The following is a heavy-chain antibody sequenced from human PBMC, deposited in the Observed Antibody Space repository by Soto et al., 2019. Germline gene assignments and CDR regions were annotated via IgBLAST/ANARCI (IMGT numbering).Heavy chain of an antibody. Sequence: GGSLRLSCAASGFTFSSYWMHWVRQAPGKGLVWVSGINSDGSSTSYADSVKGRFTISRDNAKNTLYLQMNSLRAEDTAVYYCARDRPVIEAFDIWGQGTMVTVSS. CDR3: ARDRPVIEAFDI. V-gene: IGHV3-74*01. CDR1: GFTFSSYW. J-gene: IGHJ3*02. CDR2: INSDGSST. D-gene: IGHD3-16*02.